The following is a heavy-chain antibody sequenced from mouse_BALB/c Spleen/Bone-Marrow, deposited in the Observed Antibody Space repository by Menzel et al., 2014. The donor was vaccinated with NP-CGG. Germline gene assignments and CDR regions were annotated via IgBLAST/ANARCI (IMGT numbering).Heavy chain of an antibody. J-gene: IGHJ3*01. CDR1: GFSLAGYG. Sequence: QVQLQQSGPGLVSPSQSLSITCTVSGFSLAGYGVNWVRRPPGKGLEWLGMIWGDGSIDYNSALKSRLNISKDNSKSQVFLKMNSLQTDDTARYYCARELHPGGQGTLVTVSA. CDR2: IWGDGSI. CDR3: ARELHP. V-gene: IGHV2-6-7*01.